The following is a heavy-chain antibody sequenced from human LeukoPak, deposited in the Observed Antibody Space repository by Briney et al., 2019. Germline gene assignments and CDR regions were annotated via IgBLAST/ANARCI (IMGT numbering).Heavy chain of an antibody. CDR2: IKQDGSEK. V-gene: IGHV3-7*01. Sequence: GGSLRLSCAASGFTFSSYWMSWVRQAPGKGLEWVANIKQDGSEKYYVDSVKGRFTISRDNAKNSLYLQMNSLRAEDTAVYYCARDTGMVRGVIIIPILDYWGQGTLVTVSS. J-gene: IGHJ4*02. CDR1: GFTFSSYW. CDR3: ARDTGMVRGVIIIPILDY. D-gene: IGHD3-10*01.